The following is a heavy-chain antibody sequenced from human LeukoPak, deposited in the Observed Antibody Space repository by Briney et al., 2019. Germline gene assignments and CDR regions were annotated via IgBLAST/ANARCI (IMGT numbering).Heavy chain of an antibody. J-gene: IGHJ5*02. Sequence: ASVKVSCKASGYTFTSYGISWVRQAPGQGLEWMGWINPNSGGTNYAQKFQGRVTMTRDTSISTAYMELSRLRSDDTAVYYCARGREKIGPWGQGTLVTVSS. CDR1: GYTFTSYG. V-gene: IGHV1-2*02. CDR3: ARGREKIGP. CDR2: INPNSGGT.